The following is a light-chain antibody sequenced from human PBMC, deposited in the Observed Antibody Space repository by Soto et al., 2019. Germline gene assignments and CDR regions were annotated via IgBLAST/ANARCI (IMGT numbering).Light chain of an antibody. CDR1: TSNVGSNT. J-gene: IGLJ3*02. Sequence: QPVLTQPPSASGTPGQKVTISCAGSTSNVGSNTVNWYQQLPGAAPKLLIFSNSQRPSGVPDRFSGSKSGTSASLAISGLQSEDEAHYYCAAWDDSLNGVVFGGGTKLTVL. CDR2: SNS. V-gene: IGLV1-44*01. CDR3: AAWDDSLNGVV.